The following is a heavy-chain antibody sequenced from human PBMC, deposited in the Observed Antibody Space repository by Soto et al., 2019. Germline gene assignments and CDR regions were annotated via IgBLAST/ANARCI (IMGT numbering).Heavy chain of an antibody. D-gene: IGHD1-20*01. Sequence: SGPTLVNPTQTLTLTCTFSGLSLSTSGVGVGWIRQPPGKALEWLALIYWNDDKRYSPSLKSRLTITKDTSKNQVVLTMTNMDPVDTATYYCAHRNWKALAFDYWGQGTLVTVSS. V-gene: IGHV2-5*01. J-gene: IGHJ4*02. CDR3: AHRNWKALAFDY. CDR2: IYWNDDK. CDR1: GLSLSTSGVG.